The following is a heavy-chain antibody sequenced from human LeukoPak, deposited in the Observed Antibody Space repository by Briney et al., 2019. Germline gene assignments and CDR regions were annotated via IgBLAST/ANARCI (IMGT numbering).Heavy chain of an antibody. CDR1: GFVFSIYT. V-gene: IGHV3-23*01. Sequence: GGSLRLSCSASGFVFSIYTMYWVRQAPGKGLEWVSAISGSGGSTYYADSVKGRFTISRDNSKNTLYLQMNSLRAEDTALYYCAKGSYYDSSGTYYFDYWGQGTLVTVSS. J-gene: IGHJ4*02. D-gene: IGHD3-22*01. CDR2: ISGSGGST. CDR3: AKGSYYDSSGTYYFDY.